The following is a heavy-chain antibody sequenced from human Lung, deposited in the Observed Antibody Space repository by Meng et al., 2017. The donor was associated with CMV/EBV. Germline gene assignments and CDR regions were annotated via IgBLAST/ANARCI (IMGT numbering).Heavy chain of an antibody. Sequence: SVXVSXXVSVGLSRTSVISWVRQAPGQGLEWMGGVIFMLGSTNYGQKFQGRVTITADKSATTAHMELHSLKSEDTAVYYCARSRVLPTSRRRPPTFGMGVWGQGXTVTVSS. J-gene: IGHJ6*02. CDR3: ARSRVLPTSRRRPPTFGMGV. CDR1: VGLSRTSV. CDR2: VIFMLGST. D-gene: IGHD3-16*01. V-gene: IGHV1-69*10.